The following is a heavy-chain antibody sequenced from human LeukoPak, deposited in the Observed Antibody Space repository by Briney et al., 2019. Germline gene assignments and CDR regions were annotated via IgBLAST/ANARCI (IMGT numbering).Heavy chain of an antibody. D-gene: IGHD2-8*02. Sequence: GGSLRLFCAASGFTFSSYAMSWVRQAPGKGLEWVSAISGSGGSTYYADSVKGRFTISRDNSKSTLSLQMNSLRAEDTAIYYCATYRQVLLPFESWGQGTLVTVSS. CDR3: ATYRQVLLPFES. J-gene: IGHJ4*02. V-gene: IGHV3-23*01. CDR2: ISGSGGST. CDR1: GFTFSSYA.